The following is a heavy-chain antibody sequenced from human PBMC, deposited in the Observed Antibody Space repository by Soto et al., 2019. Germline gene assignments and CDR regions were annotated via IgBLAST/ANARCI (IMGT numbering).Heavy chain of an antibody. V-gene: IGHV1-18*01. CDR1: GYTFTSYG. D-gene: IGHD5-12*01. CDR3: ARVLSSGYDWAPYYGMDV. Sequence: ASVKVSCKASGYTFTSYGISWVRQAPGQGLEWMGWISAYNGNTNYAQKLQGRVTMTTDTSTSTAYMELRSLRSDDTAVYYCARVLSSGYDWAPYYGMDVWGQGTTVTVSS. CDR2: ISAYNGNT. J-gene: IGHJ6*02.